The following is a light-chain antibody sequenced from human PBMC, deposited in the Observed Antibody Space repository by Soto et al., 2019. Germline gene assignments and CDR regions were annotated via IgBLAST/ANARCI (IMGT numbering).Light chain of an antibody. Sequence: QSVLTQPASVSASPGQSITISCTGTSTDVGGYDYVSWYQHHPGTAPKLVIYEVSNRPSGVSDRISGSKSGNTASLTISGLQTEDEADYHCSSYSARSPPYVFGTGTQLTVL. J-gene: IGLJ1*01. CDR3: SSYSARSPPYV. V-gene: IGLV2-14*01. CDR2: EVS. CDR1: STDVGGYDY.